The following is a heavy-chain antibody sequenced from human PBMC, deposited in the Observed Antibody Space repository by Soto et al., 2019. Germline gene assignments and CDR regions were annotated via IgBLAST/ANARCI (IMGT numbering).Heavy chain of an antibody. Sequence: QVQLVESGGGVVQPGRSLRLSCEASGFTFSTYGMHWVRQAPGKGLEWVAVISYDGSNKYYADSVKGRFTISRDNSQNAVYMQMNSLRAEDTAVYYCEKALGGKNNFDYRGQGTLVTVAS. J-gene: IGHJ4*02. CDR1: GFTFSTYG. D-gene: IGHD3-16*01. CDR2: ISYDGSNK. V-gene: IGHV3-30*18. CDR3: EKALGGKNNFDY.